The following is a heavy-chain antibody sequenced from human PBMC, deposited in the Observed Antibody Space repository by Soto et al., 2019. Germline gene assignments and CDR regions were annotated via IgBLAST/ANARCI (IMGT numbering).Heavy chain of an antibody. Sequence: PSETLSLTCRVSGSSITNSFYWGWIRQSPEKGREWIGSISHTGRTSYNPSLKSRVSISVDTSKNQFSLTLTSVTAADTAVYYCARDPANLALAVAYFDSWGQGTLVTVSS. CDR3: ARDPANLALAVAYFDS. D-gene: IGHD2-15*01. J-gene: IGHJ4*02. CDR2: ISHTGRT. CDR1: GSSITNSFY. V-gene: IGHV4-38-2*02.